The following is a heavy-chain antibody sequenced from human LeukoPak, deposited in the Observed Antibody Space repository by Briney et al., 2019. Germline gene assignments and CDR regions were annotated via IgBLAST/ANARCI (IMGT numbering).Heavy chain of an antibody. V-gene: IGHV4-4*02. CDR1: GGSISSSKW. Sequence: SGTLSLTCAVSGGSISSSKWWSWVRQPPGKGLEWIGEIYQSGRTNYNPSLKSRVTISVDKSKNQFSLKLSSVTAADTAVYYCAVSSTTVTSDYYYGMDVWGQGTTVSVSS. J-gene: IGHJ6*02. CDR2: IYQSGRT. D-gene: IGHD4-11*01. CDR3: AVSSTTVTSDYYYGMDV.